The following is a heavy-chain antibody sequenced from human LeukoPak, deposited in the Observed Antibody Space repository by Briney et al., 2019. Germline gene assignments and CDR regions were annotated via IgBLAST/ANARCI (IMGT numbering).Heavy chain of an antibody. CDR1: GGSVSSGDYY. CDR3: ASGGALIATLAY. Sequence: PSQTLSLTCTVSGGSVSSGDYYWSWIRQHPGKGLEWIGYIYHGGNTYYNTSLKSRVIISLDTSKNKFSLKLSSVTAADTAVYYRASGGALIATLAYWGQGTLVTVSS. D-gene: IGHD2-21*01. V-gene: IGHV4-31*03. J-gene: IGHJ4*02. CDR2: IYHGGNT.